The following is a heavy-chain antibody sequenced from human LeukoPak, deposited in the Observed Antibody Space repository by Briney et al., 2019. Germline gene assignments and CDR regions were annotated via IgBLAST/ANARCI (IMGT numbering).Heavy chain of an antibody. CDR1: GFTVSSNY. CDR3: ARERSSRQLDFDY. Sequence: GGSLRLSCAASGFTVSSNYMSWVRQAPGKGLEWVSVIYSGGSTYYADSVKGRFTISRDNSKNTLYLQMNSLRAEDTAVYYCARERSSRQLDFDYWGQGTLVTVSS. J-gene: IGHJ4*02. V-gene: IGHV3-66*01. D-gene: IGHD6-13*01. CDR2: IYSGGST.